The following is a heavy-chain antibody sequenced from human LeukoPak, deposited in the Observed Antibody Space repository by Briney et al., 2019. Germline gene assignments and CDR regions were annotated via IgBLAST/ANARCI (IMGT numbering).Heavy chain of an antibody. CDR3: ASIPKYRSTVTAH. D-gene: IGHD4-17*01. V-gene: IGHV4-59*08. J-gene: IGHJ1*01. Sequence: SETLSLTCTVSGGPLNSYYWSWIRQPPGKGLEWIGYINYSGSANYNPSLKSRVTISVDTSKNQFSLKLSSVTAADTAVYYCASIPKYRSTVTAHWGQGTLVTVSS. CDR1: GGPLNSYY. CDR2: INYSGSA.